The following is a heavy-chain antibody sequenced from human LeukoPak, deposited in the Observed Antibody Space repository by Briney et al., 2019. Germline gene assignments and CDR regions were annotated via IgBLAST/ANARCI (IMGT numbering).Heavy chain of an antibody. D-gene: IGHD2-2*01. V-gene: IGHV4-59*08. Sequence: PSEPLSLTCTVSGGSISSYYWSWIRQTPGKGLEWIGYIYYSGSTNYNPSLKSRVNISVDTSKNQFSLKLSSVTAADTALYYCASLYCSSTSCYLFHWGQGTLVTVSS. J-gene: IGHJ4*02. CDR2: IYYSGST. CDR1: GGSISSYY. CDR3: ASLYCSSTSCYLFH.